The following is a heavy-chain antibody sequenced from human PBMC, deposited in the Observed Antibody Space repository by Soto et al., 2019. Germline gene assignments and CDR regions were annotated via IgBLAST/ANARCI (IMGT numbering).Heavy chain of an antibody. CDR1: GFTFSSYA. CDR3: AKRHYYGSGSYDY. V-gene: IGHV3-23*01. J-gene: IGHJ4*02. D-gene: IGHD3-10*01. CDR2: ISNSGGST. Sequence: EVPLLESGGDLVQPGGSLRLSCAASGFTFSSYAMSWVRQAPGKGLEWVSTISNSGGSTYYADSVKGRFTISRDSSKPTLYLKLNTMRAEDTAVYYCAKRHYYGSGSYDYWGQGTLVTVSS.